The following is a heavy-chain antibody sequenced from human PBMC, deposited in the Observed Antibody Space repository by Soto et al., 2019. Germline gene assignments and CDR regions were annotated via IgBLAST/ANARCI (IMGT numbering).Heavy chain of an antibody. CDR3: ARGKGTGYSSSWYPPPYYGMDV. Sequence: PCESQKVRSGGAWDPFADFGFVWVRQTPRKGVEWRGRIDPSDSHTKYSPPFQGHVTISANKSISTAYLQWSSLKASDTAMYYCARGKGTGYSSSWYPPPYYGMDVWGQGTTVTVSS. CDR2: IDPSDSHT. CDR1: WDPFADFG. J-gene: IGHJ6*02. V-gene: IGHV5-10-1*01. D-gene: IGHD6-13*01.